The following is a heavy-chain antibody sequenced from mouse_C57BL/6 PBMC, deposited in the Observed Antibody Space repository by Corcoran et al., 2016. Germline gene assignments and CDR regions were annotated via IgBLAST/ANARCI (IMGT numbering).Heavy chain of an antibody. V-gene: IGHV9-3*01. CDR1: GYTFTTYG. D-gene: IGHD1-1*01. CDR3: ARNLYGSSCAWFAY. CDR2: INTYSGVP. Sequence: QIQLVQSGPELKKPGETVKISCKASGYTFTTYGMSWVKQAPGKGLKWMGWINTYSGVPTYADDFKGRFAFSLENSASTAYLQINNLKNEDTATYFCARNLYGSSCAWFAYWGQGTLVTVSA. J-gene: IGHJ3*01.